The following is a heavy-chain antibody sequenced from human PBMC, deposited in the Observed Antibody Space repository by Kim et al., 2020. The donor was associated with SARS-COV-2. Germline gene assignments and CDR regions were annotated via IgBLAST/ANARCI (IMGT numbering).Heavy chain of an antibody. D-gene: IGHD7-27*01. J-gene: IGHJ2*01. Sequence: SETLSLTCTVSGGSISSSIYYWGWIRQPPGKGLEWIASIDYSGSTSYNPSLQTRVTMSVDTSKNQFSLNLTSVTAADTAVYYCGRPQLTGAINWYFDLWG. CDR1: GGSISSSIYY. CDR2: IDYSGST. V-gene: IGHV4-39*01. CDR3: GRPQLTGAINWYFDL.